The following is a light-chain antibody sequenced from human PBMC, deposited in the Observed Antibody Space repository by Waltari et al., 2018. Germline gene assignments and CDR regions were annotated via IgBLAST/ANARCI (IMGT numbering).Light chain of an antibody. CDR2: LGS. CDR3: MQILQTPYT. J-gene: IGKJ2*01. V-gene: IGKV2-28*01. Sequence: DILMTQSPLSLPVTPGEPASISCRSSQSLLHSNGYNYLDWYLQKPGQSPQVLIYLGSNRASGVPDRFSGSGSGTDFTLNISRVEAEDVGVYYCMQILQTPYTFGQGTKMEV. CDR1: QSLLHSNGYNY.